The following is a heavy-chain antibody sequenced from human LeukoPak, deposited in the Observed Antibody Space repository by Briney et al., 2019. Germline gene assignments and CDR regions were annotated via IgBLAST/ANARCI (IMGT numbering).Heavy chain of an antibody. D-gene: IGHD2-2*01. CDR2: IYHSGST. CDR1: GYSISSGYY. Sequence: SETLSLTCAVSGYSISSGYYWGWIRQPPGKGPEWIGSIYHSGSTYYNPSLKSRVTISVDTSKNQFSLKLSSVTAADTAVYYCARLPRYCSSTSCYFDYFDYWGQGTLVTVSS. V-gene: IGHV4-38-2*01. CDR3: ARLPRYCSSTSCYFDYFDY. J-gene: IGHJ4*02.